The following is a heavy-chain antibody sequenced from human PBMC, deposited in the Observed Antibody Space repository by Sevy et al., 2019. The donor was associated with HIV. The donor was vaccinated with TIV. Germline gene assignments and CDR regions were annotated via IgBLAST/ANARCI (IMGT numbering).Heavy chain of an antibody. CDR1: GFTFSSYG. J-gene: IGHJ4*02. CDR2: ISYDGSNK. D-gene: IGHD3-22*01. V-gene: IGHV3-30*18. CDR3: AKTYYYDSSGYFSN. Sequence: GGSLRLSCAASGFTFSSYGMHWVRQAPGKGLEWAAVISYDGSNKYYADSVKGRFTISRDKSKNTLYLQMNSLRAEDMAVYYCAKTYYYDSSGYFSNWGQGTLVTVSS.